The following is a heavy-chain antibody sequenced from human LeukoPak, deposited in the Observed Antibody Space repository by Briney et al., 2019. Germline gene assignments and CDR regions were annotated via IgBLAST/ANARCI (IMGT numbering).Heavy chain of an antibody. CDR3: ARDGIRGRGPSSGWYPPGD. Sequence: SVKVSCKASGGTFSSYAISWVRQAPGQGLEWMGGIIPIFGTANYAQKFQGRVTITADESTSTAYMELSSLRSEDTAVYYCARDGIRGRGPSSGWYPPGDWGQGTLVTVSS. D-gene: IGHD6-19*01. CDR2: IIPIFGTA. CDR1: GGTFSSYA. V-gene: IGHV1-69*13. J-gene: IGHJ4*02.